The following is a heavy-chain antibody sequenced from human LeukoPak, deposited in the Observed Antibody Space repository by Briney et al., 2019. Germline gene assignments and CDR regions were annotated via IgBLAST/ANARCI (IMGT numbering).Heavy chain of an antibody. V-gene: IGHV3-23*01. D-gene: IGHD3-10*01. J-gene: IGHJ4*02. CDR3: ANQRGGY. CDR2: ISGNGENT. CDR1: GFTFSSYW. Sequence: GGSLRLSCAASGFTFSSYWMTWVRQAPGKGLEWVSAISGNGENTYYADSVKGRFSISRDNSRNTVYLQMNSLRPEDTAIYYCANQRGGYWGQGTLVTVSS.